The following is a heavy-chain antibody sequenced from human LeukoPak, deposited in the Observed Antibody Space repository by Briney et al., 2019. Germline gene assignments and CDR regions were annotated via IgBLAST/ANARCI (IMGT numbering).Heavy chain of an antibody. CDR2: IYYSGST. V-gene: IGHV4-39*01. J-gene: IGHJ4*02. CDR1: GGSISSSSYY. D-gene: IGHD6-13*01. Sequence: SETLSLTCTVSGGSISSSSYYWGWIRLPPGKGLEWIGSIYYSGSTYYNPSLKSRVTISVDTSKNQFSLKLSSVTAADTAVYYCARHADPLRQQLVRGGDYWGQGTLVTVSS. CDR3: ARHADPLRQQLVRGGDY.